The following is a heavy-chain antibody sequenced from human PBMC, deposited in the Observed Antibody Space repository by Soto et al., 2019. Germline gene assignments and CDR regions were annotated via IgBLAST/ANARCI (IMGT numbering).Heavy chain of an antibody. CDR1: GYIFANDC. V-gene: IGHV5-51*01. CDR2: IFPGDSDT. Sequence: VESLTISCKGSGYIFANDCIAWAPQMPGKGLECMGIIFPGDSDTRYSPSFQGQVTISADKSINTAYLQWSSLKASDTAVYYCARRVAAHPYFDFWGQGALVTVSS. D-gene: IGHD6-6*01. J-gene: IGHJ4*02. CDR3: ARRVAAHPYFDF.